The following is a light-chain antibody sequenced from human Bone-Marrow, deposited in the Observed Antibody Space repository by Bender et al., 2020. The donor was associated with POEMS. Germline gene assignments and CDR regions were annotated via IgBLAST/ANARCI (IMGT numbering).Light chain of an antibody. V-gene: IGLV2-14*03. J-gene: IGLJ1*01. CDR3: CSYRSAYTLV. Sequence: QSALTQPASVSGYLGRSITISCAGTDSDVANFNYLSWYQHHPGKVPKLILFDLNNRPSGVSDRFSGSKSGNTASLIISGLQPEDEAEYYCCSYRSAYTLVFGTGSRLTVL. CDR2: DLN. CDR1: DSDVANFNY.